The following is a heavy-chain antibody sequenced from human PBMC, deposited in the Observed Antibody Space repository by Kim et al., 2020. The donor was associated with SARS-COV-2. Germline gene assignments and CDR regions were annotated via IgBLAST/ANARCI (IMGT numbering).Heavy chain of an antibody. CDR3: AKAPPISSGWYVFED. CDR1: GFTVNNFA. V-gene: IGHV3-23*01. D-gene: IGHD6-19*01. J-gene: IGHJ1*01. Sequence: GGSLRLSCGASGFTVNNFAMSWVRQAPGKGLEWVSTDPGGGGRTFYADSVKGRFTISRDNSKNTVFLQMNSVRAEDTAVYYCAKAPPISSGWYVFEDWGQGTLVTVSS. CDR2: DPGGGGRT.